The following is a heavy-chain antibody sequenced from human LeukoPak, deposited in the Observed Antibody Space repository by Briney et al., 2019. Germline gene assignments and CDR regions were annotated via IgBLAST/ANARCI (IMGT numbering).Heavy chain of an antibody. V-gene: IGHV4-38-2*02. CDR1: GYSIRRGYY. CDR2: VYHTGRT. Sequence: SETLSLACAVSGYSIRRGYYWAWIRQSPGKGLEWIGSVYHTGRTYYNPSLKSRVTISVVTSKDQFSLRLTSVTAADTAVYYCGRDEYCSAYTCNYFDYWGQGILVTVSS. D-gene: IGHD2-15*01. J-gene: IGHJ4*02. CDR3: GRDEYCSAYTCNYFDY.